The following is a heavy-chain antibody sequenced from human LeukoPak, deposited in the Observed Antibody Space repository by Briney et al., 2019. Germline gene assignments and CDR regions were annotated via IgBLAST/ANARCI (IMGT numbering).Heavy chain of an antibody. CDR2: ISWNSGSI. J-gene: IGHJ4*02. D-gene: IGHD6-13*01. V-gene: IGHV3-9*01. CDR1: GLTFDDYA. CDR3: AKASRPGIAAAGRTNYFDY. Sequence: HSGRSLRLSCAASGLTFDDYAMHWVRQAPGKGLEWVSGISWNSGSIGYADSVKGRFTISRDNAKNSLYLQMNSLRAEDTALYYCAKASRPGIAAAGRTNYFDYWGQGTLVTVSS.